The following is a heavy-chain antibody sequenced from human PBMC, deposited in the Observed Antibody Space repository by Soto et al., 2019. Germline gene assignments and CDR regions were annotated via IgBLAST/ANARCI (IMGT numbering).Heavy chain of an antibody. V-gene: IGHV3-74*03. CDR3: IKYGAD. J-gene: IGHJ4*02. CDR1: GFTFSTYY. CDR2: INIDGSFT. D-gene: IGHD1-26*01. Sequence: EVHLVESGGGLVQPGGSLRLSCAASGFTFSTYYMHWVRQAPGKGLEWVSRINIDGSFTTYTESVKGRFTIFRDNAKNKLYLQMNSLRAEDTAVYYCIKYGADWGQGTLVTVSS.